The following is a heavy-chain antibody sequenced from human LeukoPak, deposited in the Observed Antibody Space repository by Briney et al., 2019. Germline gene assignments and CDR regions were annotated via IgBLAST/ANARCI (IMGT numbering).Heavy chain of an antibody. J-gene: IGHJ5*02. Sequence: SETLSLTCTVSGYSISSGYYWGWIRQPPGKGLEWIGYTYYIGSTNYNPSLKSRVTISVDTSKNQFSLKLSSVTAADTAVYYCARGRYIYGPSWDWFDPWGQGTLVTVSS. CDR3: ARGRYIYGPSWDWFDP. CDR1: GYSISSGYY. CDR2: TYYIGST. V-gene: IGHV4-38-2*02. D-gene: IGHD5-18*01.